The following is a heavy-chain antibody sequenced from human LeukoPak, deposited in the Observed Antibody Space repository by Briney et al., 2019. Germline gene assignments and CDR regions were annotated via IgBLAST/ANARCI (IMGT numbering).Heavy chain of an antibody. CDR1: GGSISSGGYY. CDR3: ARGGGVVPAARGWFDP. V-gene: IGHV4-31*03. CDR2: IYYSGST. J-gene: IGHJ5*02. Sequence: SQTLSLTCTVSGGSISSGGYYWSWIRQHPGKGLEWFGYIYYSGSTYYNPSLKNRVTIPVDTSKNQFSLKLSSVTAADTAVYYCARGGGVVPAARGWFDPWGQGTLVTVSS. D-gene: IGHD2-2*01.